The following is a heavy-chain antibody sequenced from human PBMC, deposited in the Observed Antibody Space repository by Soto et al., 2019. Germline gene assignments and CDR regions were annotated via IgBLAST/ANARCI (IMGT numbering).Heavy chain of an antibody. CDR1: GDSVSRNNAA. J-gene: IGHJ6*02. CDR3: ARGWAMDG. V-gene: IGHV6-1*01. CDR2: TYYRSEWYN. Sequence: SQTLSLTCAISGDSVSRNNAAWNWIRQSPSRGLEWLGRTYYRSEWYNDYAVSVKSRITINPDTSKNQFSLHLNSVAPEDTAVYYCARGWAMDGWGQGTTVTVSS. D-gene: IGHD6-13*01.